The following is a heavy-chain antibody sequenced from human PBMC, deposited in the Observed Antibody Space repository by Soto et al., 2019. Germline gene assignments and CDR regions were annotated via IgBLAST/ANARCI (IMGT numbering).Heavy chain of an antibody. V-gene: IGHV4-59*01. CDR1: GGSISPYF. D-gene: IGHD6-13*01. CDR2: IDYSGST. CDR3: ARGLAAGVAY. Sequence: QVQLQESGPGLVKPSETMSLTCTVSGGSISPYFWSWIRQPPGKGLEWIGYIDYSGSTKYNPSLKSRASMSLDTSKRQFSLKLTSVTAADSAVYYCARGLAAGVAYCGRGSLVSVSP. J-gene: IGHJ4*02.